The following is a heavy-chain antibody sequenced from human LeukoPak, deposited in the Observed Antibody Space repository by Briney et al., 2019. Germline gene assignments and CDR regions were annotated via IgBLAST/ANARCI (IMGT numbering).Heavy chain of an antibody. J-gene: IGHJ4*02. CDR3: ARGGHGYNYFDY. CDR1: GFTFATYA. Sequence: PGRSLRLSCAASGFTFATYAIHWVRQAPGKGLEWVAVISYDGSNKYYADSVQGRFTISRDDSKNTLFLQMNRLRAEDTAVYYCARGGHGYNYFDYWGQGSLATVSS. D-gene: IGHD5-24*01. CDR2: ISYDGSNK. V-gene: IGHV3-30-3*01.